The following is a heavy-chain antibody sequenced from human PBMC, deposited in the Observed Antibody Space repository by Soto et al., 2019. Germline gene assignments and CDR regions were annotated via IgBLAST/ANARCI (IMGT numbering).Heavy chain of an antibody. CDR3: ARKSHFGSGSYLYYFDY. CDR2: IAADGGST. J-gene: IGHJ4*02. D-gene: IGHD3-10*01. CDR1: GFTFSHYA. V-gene: IGHV3-23*04. Sequence: EVQLVESGGDLVQPGGSLRLSCAASGFTFSHYAMSWVRQAPGKGLEWVSTIAADGGSTYYGDSVKGRFSISRANSKNTLFLQLNSLRAEDTAVYYCARKSHFGSGSYLYYFDYWGQGGLVTVSS.